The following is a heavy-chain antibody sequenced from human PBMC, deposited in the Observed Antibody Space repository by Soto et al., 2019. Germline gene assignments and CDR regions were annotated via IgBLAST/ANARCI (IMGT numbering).Heavy chain of an antibody. V-gene: IGHV1-2*02. CDR3: ARRRLGATRQPAFDI. CDR1: GYTFTGYY. CDR2: INPNSGGT. Sequence: GASVKVSCKTSGYTFTGYYMHWVRQAPGQGLEWMGWINPNSGGTNYAQKFQGRVTMTRDTSISTAYMELSRLRSDDTAVYYCARRRLGATRQPAFDIWGQGTMVTVSS. D-gene: IGHD1-26*01. J-gene: IGHJ3*02.